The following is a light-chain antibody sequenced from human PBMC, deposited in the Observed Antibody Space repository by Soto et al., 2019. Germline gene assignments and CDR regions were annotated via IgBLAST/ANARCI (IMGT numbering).Light chain of an antibody. J-gene: IGLJ2*01. CDR1: SSDVGGYRY. Sequence: QSVLTQPASVSGSPGQSITISCTGTSSDVGGYRYVSWYQHHPGKAPKLIIYEVSYRPSGVSARFSGSKSGNTASLTISGLRAEDEADYYCSSYARNTLLLFGGGTKLTVL. CDR2: EVS. V-gene: IGLV2-14*01. CDR3: SSYARNTLLL.